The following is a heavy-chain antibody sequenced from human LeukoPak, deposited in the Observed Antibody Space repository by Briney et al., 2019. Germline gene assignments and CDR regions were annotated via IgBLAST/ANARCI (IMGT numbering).Heavy chain of an antibody. J-gene: IGHJ3*02. CDR2: IYTSGST. CDR3: ASRQYCSGGSCYGLGDAFDI. D-gene: IGHD2-15*01. Sequence: NPSETLSLTCTVSGGSISSGPYYWSWIRQPAGKGLEWIGRIYTSGSTNYNPSLKSRVTISVDTSKNQFSLKLSSVTAADTAVYYCASRQYCSGGSCYGLGDAFDIWGQGTMVTVSS. CDR1: GGSISSGPYY. V-gene: IGHV4-61*02.